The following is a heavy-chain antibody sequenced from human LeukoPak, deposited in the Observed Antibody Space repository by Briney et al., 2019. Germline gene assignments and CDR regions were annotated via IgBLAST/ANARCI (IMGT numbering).Heavy chain of an antibody. CDR3: ARVTRFGESQYYYYYYGMDV. Sequence: GSLRLSCAASGFTVSSNYMSWVRQAPGKGLGWVSVIYSGGSTYYADSVKGRFTISRDNSKNTLYLQMNSLRDEDTAVYYCARVTRFGESQYYYYYYGMDVWGQGTTVTVSS. D-gene: IGHD3-10*01. CDR2: IYSGGST. V-gene: IGHV3-53*01. CDR1: GFTVSSNY. J-gene: IGHJ6*02.